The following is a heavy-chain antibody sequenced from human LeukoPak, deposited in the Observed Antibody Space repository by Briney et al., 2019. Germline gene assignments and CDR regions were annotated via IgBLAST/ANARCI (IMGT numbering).Heavy chain of an antibody. V-gene: IGHV1-46*03. D-gene: IGHD3-22*01. CDR1: GYTFTSYY. J-gene: IGHJ4*02. CDR2: INPSGGST. CDR3: ARPPSKYYYDSSGYYGY. Sequence: RGASVKVSCKASGYTFTSYYMHWVRQAPGQGLEWMGIINPSGGSTSYAQKFQGRVTMTRDTSTSTVYMELSSLRSEDTAVYYCARPPSKYYYDSSGYYGYWGQGTLVTVSS.